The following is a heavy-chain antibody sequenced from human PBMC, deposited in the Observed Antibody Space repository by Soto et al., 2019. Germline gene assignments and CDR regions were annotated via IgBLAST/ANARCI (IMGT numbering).Heavy chain of an antibody. D-gene: IGHD2-15*01. CDR3: ARDCSGSSCYSSGFDY. CDR1: GFSVSSNY. V-gene: IGHV3-53*01. CDR2: IYSGVGT. J-gene: IGHJ4*02. Sequence: GGSLRLSCAASGFSVSSNYMSWVRQAPGKGLEWVAVIYSGVGTYYADSVKGRFTISRGNSKNTLYLQMNSLRAEDTALYYCARDCSGSSCYSSGFDYWGQGTLVTVSS.